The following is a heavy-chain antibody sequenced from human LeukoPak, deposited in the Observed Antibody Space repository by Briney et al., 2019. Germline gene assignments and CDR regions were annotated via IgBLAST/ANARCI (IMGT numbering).Heavy chain of an antibody. D-gene: IGHD3-10*01. J-gene: IGHJ4*02. Sequence: ASVKVSCKASGYTFTSYYMHWVRQAPGQGLEWMGWINPNSGGTNYARKFQGRVTMTRDTSISTAYMELSRLRSDDTAVYYCARGAMVRGVIIWGDYFDYWGQGTLVTVSS. CDR2: INPNSGGT. CDR3: ARGAMVRGVIIWGDYFDY. V-gene: IGHV1-2*02. CDR1: GYTFTSYY.